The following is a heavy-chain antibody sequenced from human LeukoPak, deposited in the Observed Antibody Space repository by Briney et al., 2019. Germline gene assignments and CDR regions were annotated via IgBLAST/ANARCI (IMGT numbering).Heavy chain of an antibody. D-gene: IGHD6-13*01. V-gene: IGHV1-2*02. CDR2: INPNSGGT. J-gene: IGHJ6*02. CDR1: GYTFTGYY. Sequence: ASVKVSCKASGYTFTGYYMHWVRQAPGQGLEWMGWINPNSGGTNYAQKFQGRVTMTRDTSISTAYMELSRLRSDDTAVYYCARGLSPIAASWYGAADTEVYYGMDVWGQGTTVTVSS. CDR3: ARGLSPIAASWYGAADTEVYYGMDV.